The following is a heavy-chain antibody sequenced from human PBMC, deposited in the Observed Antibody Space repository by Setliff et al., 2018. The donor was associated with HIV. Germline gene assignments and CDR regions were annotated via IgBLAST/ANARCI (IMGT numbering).Heavy chain of an antibody. Sequence: SVKVSCKTSGGTFSNYAIGWVRQAPGQGLEWMGGIVPLFGTTNYAQKFQGRVTITTDESTSTAYMELSSLRSEDTAVYYCARDQLRRRDSSGYELDYWGQGTLVTVSS. J-gene: IGHJ4*02. CDR2: IVPLFGTT. V-gene: IGHV1-69*05. CDR1: GGTFSNYA. D-gene: IGHD3-22*01. CDR3: ARDQLRRRDSSGYELDY.